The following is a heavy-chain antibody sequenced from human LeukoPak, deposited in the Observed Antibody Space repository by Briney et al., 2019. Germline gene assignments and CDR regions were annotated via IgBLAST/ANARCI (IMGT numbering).Heavy chain of an antibody. Sequence: GALRLSCAASGFAFSNHWMHWVRQAPGKGLVWVSRLSGDGSNTIYADTVKGRFTISRDNAKNTLYLQMNSLRAEDTAVYYCTRDYYYSVDVWGQGTTVTVSS. J-gene: IGHJ6*02. CDR1: GFAFSNHW. V-gene: IGHV3-74*01. CDR3: TRDYYYSVDV. CDR2: LSGDGSNT.